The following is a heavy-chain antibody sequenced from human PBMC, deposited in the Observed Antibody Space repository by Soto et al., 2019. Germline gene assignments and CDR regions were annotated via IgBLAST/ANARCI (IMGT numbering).Heavy chain of an antibody. D-gene: IGHD5-12*01. CDR1: GFTVTINY. CDR2: IYSGGTI. V-gene: IGHV3-53*01. J-gene: IGHJ4*02. CDR3: HGYGY. Sequence: EVQVVESGGGLIQPGGSLRLSCAVSGFTVTINYMSWVRQAPGKGLEWVSVIYSGGTIYYADSVKGRFTISRDTSKNTLYLPMNSMRGEDTAVYYCHGYGYWGQGTLCTVSS.